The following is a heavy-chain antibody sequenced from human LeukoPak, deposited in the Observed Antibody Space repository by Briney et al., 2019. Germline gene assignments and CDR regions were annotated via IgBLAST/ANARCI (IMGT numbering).Heavy chain of an antibody. Sequence: SETLSLTCAVYGGSFSGYYWSWIRQPPGKGLEWIGEINHSGSTNYNPSLKSRVTISVDTSKNQFSLKLSSVTAADTAVYYCARVEMATIHKEFDYWGQGTLVTVSS. CDR1: GGSFSGYY. D-gene: IGHD5-24*01. CDR3: ARVEMATIHKEFDY. V-gene: IGHV4-34*01. J-gene: IGHJ4*02. CDR2: INHSGST.